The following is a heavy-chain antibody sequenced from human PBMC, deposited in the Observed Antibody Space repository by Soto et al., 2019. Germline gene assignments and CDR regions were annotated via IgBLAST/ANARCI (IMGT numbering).Heavy chain of an antibody. Sequence: ASVKVSCKVSGYTLTELSMHWVRQAPGKGLEWMGGFDPEDGETIYAQKFQGRVTMTEDTSTDTAYMELSSLRSEDTAVYYCATYGSGSYYFGYHYYYYGMDVWGQGTTVTVSS. V-gene: IGHV1-24*01. CDR2: FDPEDGET. D-gene: IGHD3-10*01. J-gene: IGHJ6*02. CDR1: GYTLTELS. CDR3: ATYGSGSYYFGYHYYYYGMDV.